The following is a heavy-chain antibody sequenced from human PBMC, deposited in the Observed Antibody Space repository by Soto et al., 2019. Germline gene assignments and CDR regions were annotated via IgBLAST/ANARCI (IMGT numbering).Heavy chain of an antibody. D-gene: IGHD3-22*01. CDR2: VSSDGNSK. Sequence: QVLLVESGGGVVQPGRSLRLSCAASGFIFSGYVMHWVRLAPGKGPEWVAGVSSDGNSKHYPDSVKGRFTISRDNSKNTLFLEMDSLSVEDTAVYYCAREDESSGHAGTFQHWGQGTLVTVSS. CDR1: GFIFSGYV. J-gene: IGHJ1*01. V-gene: IGHV3-30*03. CDR3: AREDESSGHAGTFQH.